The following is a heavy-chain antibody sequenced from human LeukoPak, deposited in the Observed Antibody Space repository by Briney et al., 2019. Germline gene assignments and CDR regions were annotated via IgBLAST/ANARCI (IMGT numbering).Heavy chain of an antibody. CDR2: IRYDGSNK. Sequence: GGSLRLSXAPSGFTFSTYGMHWIRQAPGKGLEWVAFIRYDGSNKCYADSVKGRFTISRDNSKNTLYLQMNSLRAEDTAVYYCAKMGDNWGQGTLVTVSS. CDR1: GFTFSTYG. V-gene: IGHV3-30*02. J-gene: IGHJ4*02. D-gene: IGHD3-16*01. CDR3: AKMGDN.